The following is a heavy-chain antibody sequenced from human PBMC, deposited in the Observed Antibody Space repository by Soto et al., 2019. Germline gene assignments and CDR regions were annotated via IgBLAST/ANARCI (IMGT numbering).Heavy chain of an antibody. CDR3: ARDQRSSSGRHFDY. CDR2: IYNSGST. Sequence: PSETLSLTCAVAGGSISSRTYSWSWIRLPPGKALEWIGYIYNSGSTYYNPSLKSRVTISVDRSKNQFSLKLSSVTAADTAVYYCARDQRSSSGRHFDYWGQGTPVTVSS. J-gene: IGHJ4*02. CDR1: GGSISSRTYS. D-gene: IGHD6-6*01. V-gene: IGHV4-30-2*01.